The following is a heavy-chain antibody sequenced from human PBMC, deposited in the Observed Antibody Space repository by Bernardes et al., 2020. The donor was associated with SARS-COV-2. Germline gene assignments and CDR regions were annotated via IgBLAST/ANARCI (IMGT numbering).Heavy chain of an antibody. D-gene: IGHD6-13*01. CDR2: IYSGGST. V-gene: IGHV3-66*01. CDR3: ARASGAGIAAAGSHTYYFDY. CDR1: GFTVSSNY. J-gene: IGHJ4*02. Sequence: GGSLRLSCAASGFTVSSNYMSWVRQAPGKGLEWVSVIYSGGSTYYADSVKGRFTISRDNSKNTLYLQMNSLRAEDTAVYYCARASGAGIAAAGSHTYYFDYWGQGSLVTVSS.